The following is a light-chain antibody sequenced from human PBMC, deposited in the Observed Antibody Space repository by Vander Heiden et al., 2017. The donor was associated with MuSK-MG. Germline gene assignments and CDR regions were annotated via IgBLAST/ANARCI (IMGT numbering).Light chain of an antibody. V-gene: IGLV1-40*01. J-gene: IGLJ3*02. CDR2: RKI. CDR1: SSNIGAGYD. Sequence: QSVLTQPPSVSGAPGQRVTISCTGSSSNIGAGYDVHWYPPLPAPAPYLLFYRKIISLSGVPDRFSVAKSATTASLPITGLQAADDADYYCQSYYISRIGWVFGGGTKLTVL. CDR3: QSYYISRIGWV.